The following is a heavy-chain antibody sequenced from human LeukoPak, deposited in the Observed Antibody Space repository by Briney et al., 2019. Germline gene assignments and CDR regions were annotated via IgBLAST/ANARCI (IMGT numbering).Heavy chain of an antibody. Sequence: PGGSLRLSCAASGFTFSRYWMHWVRQSPGKGLVWVSRLNDDGSTTTYADSVKGRFTISRDNAKNTLYLQMNSLRAEDTAVYYCARALGSSIDFWGQGTLVTVSS. CDR3: ARALGSSIDF. J-gene: IGHJ4*02. V-gene: IGHV3-74*01. CDR1: GFTFSRYW. CDR2: LNDDGSTT. D-gene: IGHD3-10*01.